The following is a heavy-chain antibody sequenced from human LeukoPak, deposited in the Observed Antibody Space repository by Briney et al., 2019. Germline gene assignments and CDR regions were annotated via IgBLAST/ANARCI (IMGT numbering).Heavy chain of an antibody. CDR2: IFYVGST. CDR1: GDSIGSHY. Sequence: SSETLSLTCTVSGDSIGSHYWSWIRQPPGKGLGWIGYIFYVGSTNYNPSLKSRVTISVDTSKNQFSLKLNSVTAADTAVYYCARDYYDSRGEAFDIWGQGTMVTVSS. V-gene: IGHV4-59*11. J-gene: IGHJ3*02. CDR3: ARDYYDSRGEAFDI. D-gene: IGHD3-22*01.